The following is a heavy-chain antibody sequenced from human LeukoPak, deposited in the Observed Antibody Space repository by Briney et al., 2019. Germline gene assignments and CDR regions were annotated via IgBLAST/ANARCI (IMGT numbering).Heavy chain of an antibody. CDR2: ISGSGGST. CDR1: GFTFSSYA. Sequence: GASLRLSCAASGFTFSSYAMSWVRQAPGKGLEXXXXISGSGGSTYYADSVKGRFTISRDNSKNTLYLQMNSLRAEDTAVYYCAKGIQLWLFYFDYWGQGTLVTVSS. V-gene: IGHV3-23*01. J-gene: IGHJ4*02. CDR3: AKGIQLWLFYFDY. D-gene: IGHD5-18*01.